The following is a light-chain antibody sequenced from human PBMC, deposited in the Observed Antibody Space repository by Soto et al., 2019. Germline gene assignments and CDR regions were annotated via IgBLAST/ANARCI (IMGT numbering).Light chain of an antibody. CDR2: DVS. CDR1: SSDVGAYNY. V-gene: IGLV2-14*01. J-gene: IGLJ1*01. Sequence: QSALTQPASVSGSPGQSITISCTGTSSDVGAYNYVSWYQQHPGKAPELIIYDVSNRPSGVSNRFSGSKSGNTASLTISGIQAEDEADYHCSSHTTSNPYVFGTGTKLTVL. CDR3: SSHTTSNPYV.